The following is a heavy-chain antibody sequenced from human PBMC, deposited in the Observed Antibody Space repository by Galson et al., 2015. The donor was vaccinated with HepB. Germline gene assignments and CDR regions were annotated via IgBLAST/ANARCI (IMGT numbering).Heavy chain of an antibody. CDR3: LRESGSSSFRGFDY. CDR1: GGSINSYY. J-gene: IGHJ4*02. Sequence: ETLSLTCAVSGGSINSYYWSWIRQPAGKALEWIGRIYTSGNTNYSPSLKGRVTMSVDTSKNQFSLNLSSVTAADTAVYYCLRESGSSSFRGFDYWGQGTLATVSS. V-gene: IGHV4-4*07. D-gene: IGHD6-6*01. CDR2: IYTSGNT.